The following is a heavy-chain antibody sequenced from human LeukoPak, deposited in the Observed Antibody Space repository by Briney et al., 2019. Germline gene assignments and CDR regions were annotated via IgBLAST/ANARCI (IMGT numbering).Heavy chain of an antibody. CDR1: GFTFSTYG. CDR3: AKDRQQLANLDY. D-gene: IGHD6-13*01. J-gene: IGHJ4*02. Sequence: GGSLRLSCAATGFTFSTYGMTWVRQAPGKGLEWVSGIGGSGDSTYYADSVKGRFTISRDNSKNTLYLHMNSLRAEDTAVYYCAKDRQQLANLDYWGQGTLVTVSS. CDR2: IGGSGDST. V-gene: IGHV3-23*01.